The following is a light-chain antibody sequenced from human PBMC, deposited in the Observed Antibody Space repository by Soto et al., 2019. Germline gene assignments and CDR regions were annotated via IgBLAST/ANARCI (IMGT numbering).Light chain of an antibody. Sequence: ETVLTQSPGTLSLSPGERATLFCRASQSVSSSYLAWYQQKPGQAPRLLIYGASTRATGIPARFSGSGSGKEFPLTISSLQFEDFAVYYCQQYNNWPDMYTFGQGTKLEIK. CDR1: QSVSSSY. V-gene: IGKV3-15*01. CDR3: QQYNNWPDMYT. J-gene: IGKJ2*01. CDR2: GAS.